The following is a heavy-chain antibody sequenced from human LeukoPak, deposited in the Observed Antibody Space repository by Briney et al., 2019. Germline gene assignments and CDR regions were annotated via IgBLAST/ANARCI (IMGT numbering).Heavy chain of an antibody. Sequence: TSETLSLTCAVYGGSFSGYYWSWIRQPPGKGLEWIGEINHSGSTNYNPSLKSRATISVDTSKNQFSLKLSSVTAADTAVYYCASTGYGDNWFDPWGQGTLVTVSS. CDR2: INHSGST. V-gene: IGHV4-34*01. D-gene: IGHD4-17*01. CDR1: GGSFSGYY. J-gene: IGHJ5*02. CDR3: ASTGYGDNWFDP.